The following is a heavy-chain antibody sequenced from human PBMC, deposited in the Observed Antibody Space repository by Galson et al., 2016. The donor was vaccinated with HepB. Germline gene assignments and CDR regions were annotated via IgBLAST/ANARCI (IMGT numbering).Heavy chain of an antibody. CDR2: IYYSGST. CDR1: GGSISSYY. CDR3: AASRPRYRSGGRCFMDV. V-gene: IGHV4-59*01. D-gene: IGHD2-15*01. Sequence: ETLSLTCTVSGGSISSYYWSWIRQPPGKGLEWIGYIYYSGSTNYNPSLKSRVTISVDTSKNQFSLKLRSVTAADTAVYYCAASRPRYRSGGRCFMDVWGQGTTVTVSS. J-gene: IGHJ6*02.